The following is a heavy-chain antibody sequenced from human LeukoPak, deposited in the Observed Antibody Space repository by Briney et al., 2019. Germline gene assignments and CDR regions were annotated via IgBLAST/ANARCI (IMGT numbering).Heavy chain of an antibody. J-gene: IGHJ4*02. V-gene: IGHV3-74*01. Sequence: RRSLRLSCAASGFTFSSYWMHWVRQAPGKGLVWVSRMNSDGSSTSYADSVKGRFTISRDNAKNTLYLQMNSLRAEDTAVYYCVRDAENDYGDYRFDYWGQGTLVTVSS. CDR3: VRDAENDYGDYRFDY. CDR2: MNSDGSST. D-gene: IGHD4-17*01. CDR1: GFTFSSYW.